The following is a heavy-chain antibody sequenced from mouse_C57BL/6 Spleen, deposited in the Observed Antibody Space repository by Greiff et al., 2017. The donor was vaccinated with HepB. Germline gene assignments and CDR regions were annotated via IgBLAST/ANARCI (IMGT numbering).Heavy chain of an antibody. V-gene: IGHV1-39*01. CDR1: GYSFTDYN. D-gene: IGHD2-4*01. CDR3: ARGGLRPFDY. Sequence: EVQLQQPGPELVKPGASVKISCKASGYSFTDYNMNWVKQSNGKGLEWIGGINPNYGTTSYNQKFKGKATLTVDQSSSTAYMQLNSLTSEDSADYYGARGGLRPFDYWGQGTTLTVAS. J-gene: IGHJ2*01. CDR2: INPNYGTT.